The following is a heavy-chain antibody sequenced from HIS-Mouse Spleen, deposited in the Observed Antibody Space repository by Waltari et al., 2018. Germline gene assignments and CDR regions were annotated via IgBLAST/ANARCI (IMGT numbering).Heavy chain of an antibody. V-gene: IGHV2-70*15. CDR3: ARIAEGYSSGWYAFDY. CDR2: IDGDDDK. D-gene: IGHD6-19*01. CDR1: GFSLSTSGMC. J-gene: IGHJ4*02. Sequence: QVTLRESGPALVKPTQTLTLTCTFSGFSLSTSGMCVSWIRQPPGKALEWLARIDGDDDKYYSTTLKTRLTISKDTSKNQVVLTMTNMDPVDTATYYCARIAEGYSSGWYAFDYWGQGTLVTVSS.